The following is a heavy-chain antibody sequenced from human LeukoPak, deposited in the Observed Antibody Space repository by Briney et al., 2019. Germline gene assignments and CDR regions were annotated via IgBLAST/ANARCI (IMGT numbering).Heavy chain of an antibody. CDR2: ISYDGSNK. CDR1: GFTFSSYG. Sequence: GGSLRLSCAASGFTFSSYGMHWVRQAPGKGLEWVAVISYDGSNKYYADSVKGRFTISRDNSKNTLYLQMNSLRAEDTAVYYCARIWEYYYDPAYYFDYWGQGTLVTVSS. J-gene: IGHJ4*02. CDR3: ARIWEYYYDPAYYFDY. D-gene: IGHD3-22*01. V-gene: IGHV3-30*03.